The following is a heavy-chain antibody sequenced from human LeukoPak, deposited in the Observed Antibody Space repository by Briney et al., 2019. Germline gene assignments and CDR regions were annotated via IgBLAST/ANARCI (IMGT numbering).Heavy chain of an antibody. D-gene: IGHD3-3*02. CDR3: AALARDY. Sequence: PGGSLRLSCAASGFIVSSNYMTWVRQAPGEGLEWVSVIHNDGSTYYTDSVKGRFTISRDNSNNTLYLQMNSLRVEDTAVYYCAALARDYWGQGTLVTVSS. CDR2: IHNDGST. V-gene: IGHV3-53*01. CDR1: GFIVSSNY. J-gene: IGHJ4*02.